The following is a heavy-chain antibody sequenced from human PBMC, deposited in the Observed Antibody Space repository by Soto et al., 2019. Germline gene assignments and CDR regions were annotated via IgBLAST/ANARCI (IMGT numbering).Heavy chain of an antibody. CDR2: IYYSGST. V-gene: IGHV4-39*07. J-gene: IGHJ6*02. CDR3: ARRTRIAAAGTYYYYYGMDV. D-gene: IGHD6-13*01. CDR1: GGSISSSSYY. Sequence: SETLSLTCTVSGGSISSSSYYWGWIRQPPGKGLEWIGSIYYSGSTYYNPSLKSRVTISVDTSKNQFSLKLSSVTAADTAVYYCARRTRIAAAGTYYYYYGMDVWGQGTTVTVSS.